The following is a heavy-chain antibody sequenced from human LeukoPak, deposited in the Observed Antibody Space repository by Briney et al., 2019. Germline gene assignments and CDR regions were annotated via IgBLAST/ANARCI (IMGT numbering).Heavy chain of an antibody. Sequence: GGSLRLSCAASGFIFNNYGLIWVRQAPGKGLEWVSAISNDGGGTNYADFVRGRFTISRDNSKNTLFLQMNSLRAEDTALYYCGKDSSRYFSDLWGQGTLVTVSS. D-gene: IGHD3-22*01. CDR2: ISNDGGGT. CDR1: GFIFNNYG. J-gene: IGHJ5*02. CDR3: GKDSSRYFSDL. V-gene: IGHV3-23*01.